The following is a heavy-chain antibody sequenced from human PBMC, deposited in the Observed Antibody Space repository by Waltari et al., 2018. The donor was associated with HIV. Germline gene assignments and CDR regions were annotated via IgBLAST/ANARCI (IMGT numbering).Heavy chain of an antibody. Sequence: EVQLVESGGGLVQPGGSLIYSCAASGFTLCSIGRSWFGRAPGKWLEGVGKIKQYGSEKYYWYSGNGRFTISRDNSENSLYLQMNSLRAEDTAVYYCARGGFYGSGSKVNWGQGTLVTVSS. V-gene: IGHV3-7*04. CDR2: IKQYGSEK. D-gene: IGHD3-10*01. J-gene: IGHJ4*02. CDR3: ARGGFYGSGSKVN. CDR1: GFTLCSIG.